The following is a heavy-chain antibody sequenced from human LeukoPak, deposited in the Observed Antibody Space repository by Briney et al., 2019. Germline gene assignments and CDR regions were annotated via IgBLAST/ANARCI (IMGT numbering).Heavy chain of an antibody. Sequence: PSETLSLTCSVYGGSFSGYYWSWIRQPPGKGLEWIGEINHSGSTNYNPSLKSRVTISVDTSKNQSSLKLSSVTAADTAVYYCARTYYDFWSGYQYWGQGTLVTVSS. CDR2: INHSGST. D-gene: IGHD3-3*01. V-gene: IGHV4-34*01. CDR3: ARTYYDFWSGYQY. CDR1: GGSFSGYY. J-gene: IGHJ4*02.